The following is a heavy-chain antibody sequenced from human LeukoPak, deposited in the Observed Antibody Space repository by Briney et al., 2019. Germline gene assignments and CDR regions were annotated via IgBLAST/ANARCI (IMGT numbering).Heavy chain of an antibody. D-gene: IGHD3-9*01. V-gene: IGHV3-66*01. CDR2: IYTGGST. CDR1: GFSPNGHW. J-gene: IGHJ5*02. Sequence: PGGSLRLSCAASGFSPNGHWMSWVRQAPGKGLEWVSVIYTGGSTYYADSVKDRFTISRDNSKNTLYLQMNSLRAEDTAVYYCARDDILTAYSPWGQGTLVTVSS. CDR3: ARDDILTAYSP.